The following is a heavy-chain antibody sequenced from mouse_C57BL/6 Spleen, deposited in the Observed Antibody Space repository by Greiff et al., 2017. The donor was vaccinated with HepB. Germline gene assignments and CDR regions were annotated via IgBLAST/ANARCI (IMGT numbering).Heavy chain of an antibody. J-gene: IGHJ3*02. Sequence: EVQLQQSGAELVRPGASVKLSCTASGFNIKDDYMHWVKQRPEQGLEWIGWIDPENGDTEYASKFQGKATITADTSSNTAYLQLSSLTSEDTAVYYCTTLYGSSYEAGYWGQGTLVTVSA. D-gene: IGHD1-1*01. V-gene: IGHV14-4*01. CDR1: GFNIKDDY. CDR3: TTLYGSSYEAGY. CDR2: IDPENGDT.